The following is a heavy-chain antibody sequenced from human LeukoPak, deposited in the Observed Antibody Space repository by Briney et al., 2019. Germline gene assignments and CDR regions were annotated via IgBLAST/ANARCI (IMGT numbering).Heavy chain of an antibody. J-gene: IGHJ5*02. CDR1: GYIFTVYH. Sequence: ASVKVSCKASGYIFTVYHMHWVRQAPGQGLDWMGWINPNSGGTNYAQKFQGRVTMTRDTSISTAYMELSRLRSDDTAVYYCARDCSTSYYYGSGTENNWFDPWGQGTLVTVSS. CDR2: INPNSGGT. V-gene: IGHV1-2*02. D-gene: IGHD3-10*01. CDR3: ARDCSTSYYYGSGTENNWFDP.